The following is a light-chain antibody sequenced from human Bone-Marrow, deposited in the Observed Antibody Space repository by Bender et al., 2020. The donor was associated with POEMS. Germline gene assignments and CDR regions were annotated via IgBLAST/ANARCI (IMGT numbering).Light chain of an antibody. CDR3: QLWDGASDHVV. CDR2: DDS. Sequence: SYVLTQPPSVSVAPGQTARITCGGNNIGSTSVHWFQQRPGQAPVLVVYDDSDRPSGIPDRFSGSNAGNTATLTVSGVEPGDEADYYCQLWDGASDHVVFGGGTKLTVL. V-gene: IGLV3-21*02. J-gene: IGLJ2*01. CDR1: NIGSTS.